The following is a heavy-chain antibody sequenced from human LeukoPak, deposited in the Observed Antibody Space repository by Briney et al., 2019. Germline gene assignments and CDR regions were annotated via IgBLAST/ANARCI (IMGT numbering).Heavy chain of an antibody. V-gene: IGHV3-11*04. CDR1: GFTFSDYY. CDR3: ARSRGYYYDSSGYLPFDY. CDR2: ISSSGSTI. D-gene: IGHD3-22*01. J-gene: IGHJ4*02. Sequence: GGALRLSCAASGFTFSDYYMSWIRQAPGKGLEGVSYISSSGSTIYYADSVKGRFTISRANAKNSLYLQMNSLRAEDTAVYYCARSRGYYYDSSGYLPFDYWGQGTLVTVSS.